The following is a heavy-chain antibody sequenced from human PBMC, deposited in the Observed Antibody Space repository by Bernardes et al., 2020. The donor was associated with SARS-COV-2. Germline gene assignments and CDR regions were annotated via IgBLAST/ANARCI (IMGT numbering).Heavy chain of an antibody. Sequence: ASVKVSCKASGYTFTDYFIHWVRQAPGQRLEWMGWINPNTGGTNYVQKFQGRVTMTRDTSITTAYMELSRLGSDDTAIYYCARTRTTLSTTGIPVDYWGQGTLVTVSS. D-gene: IGHD2-21*02. J-gene: IGHJ4*02. CDR1: GYTFTDYF. CDR3: ARTRTTLSTTGIPVDY. V-gene: IGHV1-2*02. CDR2: INPNTGGT.